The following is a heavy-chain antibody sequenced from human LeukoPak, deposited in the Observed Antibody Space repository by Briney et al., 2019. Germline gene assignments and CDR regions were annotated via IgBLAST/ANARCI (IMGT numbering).Heavy chain of an antibody. CDR3: ARHARRPYCGGDCLGFDY. CDR2: INHSGST. CDR1: GGSFSGYY. Sequence: TSETLSLTCAVYGGSFSGYYWSWIRQPPGKGLEWIGEINHSGSTNYNPSLKSRVTISVDTSKNQFSLKLSSVTAADTAVYYCARHARRPYCGGDCLGFDYWGQGTLVTVSS. D-gene: IGHD2-21*02. J-gene: IGHJ4*02. V-gene: IGHV4-34*01.